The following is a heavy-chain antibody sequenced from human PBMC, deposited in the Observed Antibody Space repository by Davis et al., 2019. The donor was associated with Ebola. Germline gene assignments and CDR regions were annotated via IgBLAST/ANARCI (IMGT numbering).Heavy chain of an antibody. V-gene: IGHV3-33*01. J-gene: IGHJ4*02. Sequence: PARSLRLSCAASGFTFSSYGMHWVRQAQDKGLEWVAVIWYDGRNKYYADSVKGRFTISRDNSKNTLYLQMNSLRAEATAVYYCARDLSRKSVSYQLPYWGQGTLVTVSS. CDR1: GFTFSSYG. D-gene: IGHD2-2*01. CDR3: ARDLSRKSVSYQLPY. CDR2: IWYDGRNK.